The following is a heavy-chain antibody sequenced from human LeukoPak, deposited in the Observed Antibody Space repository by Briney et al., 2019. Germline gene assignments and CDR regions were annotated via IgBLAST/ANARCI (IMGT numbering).Heavy chain of an antibody. CDR2: IYHTGST. V-gene: IGHV4-59*01. Sequence: SETLSLTCTVSGASIRSYYWSWTRQTPGKGLEWIGYIYHTGSTKYNPSLKSRVTISIDTSKNHFSLTLTSVTAADTAVYYCSTDSPTGFDHWGQGALVTVSS. CDR3: STDSPTGFDH. D-gene: IGHD2-8*02. CDR1: GASIRSYY. J-gene: IGHJ4*02.